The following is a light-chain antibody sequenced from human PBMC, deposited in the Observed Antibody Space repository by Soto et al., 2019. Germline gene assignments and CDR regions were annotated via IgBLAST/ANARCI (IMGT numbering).Light chain of an antibody. J-gene: IGKJ1*01. Sequence: AIQMTQSPSSLSASVGDRVTISCRASQGIRSDLAWYQQKPGKAPKLLIFAASTLQSGVPSRFSGRGSATDFTLTISSLQPEDFVTYYCLQSYNFPRTFGQGTKVEIK. CDR3: LQSYNFPRT. V-gene: IGKV1-6*01. CDR2: AAS. CDR1: QGIRSD.